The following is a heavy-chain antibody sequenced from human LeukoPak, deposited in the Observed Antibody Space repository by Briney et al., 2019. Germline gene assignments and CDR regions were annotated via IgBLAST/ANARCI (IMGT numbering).Heavy chain of an antibody. J-gene: IGHJ4*02. D-gene: IGHD3-3*01. CDR2: INHSGST. V-gene: IGHV4-34*01. CDR3: ARRAADFWSGHLHFDY. Sequence: SETLSLTCAVYGGSFSGYYWSWIRQPPGKGLEWIGEINHSGSTNYNPSLKSRVTISVDTSKNQFSLKLSSVTAADTAVYYCARRAADFWSGHLHFDYWGQGTLVTVSS. CDR1: GGSFSGYY.